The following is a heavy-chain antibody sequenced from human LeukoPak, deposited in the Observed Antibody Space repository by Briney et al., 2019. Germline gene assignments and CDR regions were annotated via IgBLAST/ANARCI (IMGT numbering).Heavy chain of an antibody. CDR1: GFTFSSYA. Sequence: GGSLRLSCAASGFTFSSYAMSWVRQAPGKGLEWVSGISGSDGSTNYADSVKGRFTISRENSKNSLYLQMNSLRAEDTAVYYCATDGGPEYSSSWYLYWGQGTLVTVSS. CDR2: ISGSDGST. J-gene: IGHJ4*02. D-gene: IGHD6-13*01. V-gene: IGHV3-23*01. CDR3: ATDGGPEYSSSWYLY.